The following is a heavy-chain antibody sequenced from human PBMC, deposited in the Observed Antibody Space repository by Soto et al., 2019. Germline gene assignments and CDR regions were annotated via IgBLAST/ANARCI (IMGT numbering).Heavy chain of an antibody. Sequence: SETLSLTCTVSGGSISSGGYYWSWIRQHPGKGLEWIGCIYYSGSTYYNPSLKSRVTISVDTSKNQFSLKLNSVTAADTAVYYCARDLWGYCGTDCYPLDVWGQGTTVTVSS. J-gene: IGHJ6*02. V-gene: IGHV4-31*03. CDR1: GGSISSGGYY. CDR3: ARDLWGYCGTDCYPLDV. CDR2: IYYSGST. D-gene: IGHD2-21*02.